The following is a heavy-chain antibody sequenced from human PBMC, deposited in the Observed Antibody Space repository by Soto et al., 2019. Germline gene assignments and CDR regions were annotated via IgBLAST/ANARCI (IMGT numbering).Heavy chain of an antibody. J-gene: IGHJ3*02. V-gene: IGHV4-59*08. Sequence: QVQLQESGPGLVKPSETLSLTCTVSGGSLSRYYWSWIRQPPGKGLDWIGYIYYSGSSTYNPSLKSRVSISVDTSKNQFSLNLSSVPAADTAVYYCATRLGQLSGVVNSAGFDIWGQGTMVTVSS. CDR2: IYYSGSS. CDR1: GGSLSRYY. D-gene: IGHD3-3*01. CDR3: ATRLGQLSGVVNSAGFDI.